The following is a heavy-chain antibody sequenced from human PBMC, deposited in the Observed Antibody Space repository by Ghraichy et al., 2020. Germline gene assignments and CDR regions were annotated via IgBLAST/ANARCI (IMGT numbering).Heavy chain of an antibody. Sequence: LSLTCVASVFTFSSYALNWVRQPPGKGLEFISSISSTIRDIYFADSVKGRFTISRDNAKNSLYLQMDSLRAEDTGVYFCARDFIDYCKSTSCYTDWGQGTLVTVSS. J-gene: IGHJ4*02. CDR1: VFTFSSYA. CDR2: ISSTIRDI. CDR3: ARDFIDYCKSTSCYTD. V-gene: IGHV3-21*01. D-gene: IGHD2-2*02.